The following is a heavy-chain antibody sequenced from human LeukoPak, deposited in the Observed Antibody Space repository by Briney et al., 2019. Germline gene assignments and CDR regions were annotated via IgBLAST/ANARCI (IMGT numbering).Heavy chain of an antibody. CDR1: GGTFSSYA. Sequence: SVKVSCKASGGTFSSYAISWVRQAPGQGLEWMGGIIPIFGTANYAQKFQGRVTITADESTSTAYMELSSLRSEDTAVYYCARPPHYYGSGSSYMDVWGKGTTVTVSS. V-gene: IGHV1-69*13. CDR2: IIPIFGTA. CDR3: ARPPHYYGSGSSYMDV. D-gene: IGHD3-10*01. J-gene: IGHJ6*03.